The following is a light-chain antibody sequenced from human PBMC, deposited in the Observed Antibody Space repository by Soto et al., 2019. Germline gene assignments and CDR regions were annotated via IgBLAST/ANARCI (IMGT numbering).Light chain of an antibody. CDR1: QSITNW. Sequence: DIQMTQSPSTLSASVGDTVTITCRASQSITNWLAWYQQKPGKAPKLLIYKASSLKSGVPSRFSGSGSGTEFTLTISSLQPDDFATYYCQQFNSYSYTFGQGTKLEIK. V-gene: IGKV1-5*03. CDR2: KAS. CDR3: QQFNSYSYT. J-gene: IGKJ2*01.